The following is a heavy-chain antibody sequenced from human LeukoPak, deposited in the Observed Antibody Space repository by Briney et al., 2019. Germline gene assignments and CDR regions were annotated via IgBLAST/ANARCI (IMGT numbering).Heavy chain of an antibody. V-gene: IGHV3-30*01. D-gene: IGHD4-17*01. J-gene: IGHJ4*02. CDR1: GFTFSSYA. CDR3: ARVDPVHAFDY. Sequence: GGSLRLSCAASGFTFSSYAMHWVRQAPGKGLEWVAVISYDGSNKYYAGSVKGRFTISRDNSKSTLYLQMNSLRAEDTAVYYCARVDPVHAFDYWGQGTLVTVSS. CDR2: ISYDGSNK.